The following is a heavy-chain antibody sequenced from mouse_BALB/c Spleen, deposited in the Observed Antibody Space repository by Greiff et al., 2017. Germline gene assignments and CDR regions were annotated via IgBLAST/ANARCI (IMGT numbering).Heavy chain of an antibody. V-gene: IGHV1-77*01. CDR1: GYTFTDYY. J-gene: IGHJ2*01. CDR2: IYPGSGNT. Sequence: LEESGAELARPGASVKLSCKASGYTFTDYYINWVKQRTGQGLEWIGEIYPGSGNTYYNEKFKGKATLTADKSSSTAYMQLSSLTSEDSAVYFCARLDTTAYFDYWGQGTTLTVSS. CDR3: ARLDTTAYFDY. D-gene: IGHD1-2*01.